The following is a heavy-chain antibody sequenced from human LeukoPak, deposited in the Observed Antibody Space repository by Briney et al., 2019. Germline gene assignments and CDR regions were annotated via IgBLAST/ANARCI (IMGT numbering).Heavy chain of an antibody. D-gene: IGHD5-24*01. CDR2: ISSTSSYI. Sequence: GGSLRLSYAASGFNFSDYRMIWVRQAPGKGLEWVSCISSTSSYIYYADSLKGRFTISRDNAKNSVYLQMNSLRPEDTAVYFCARGQLWQTGWFDPWGQGTLVTVSS. CDR1: GFNFSDYR. V-gene: IGHV3-21*01. J-gene: IGHJ5*02. CDR3: ARGQLWQTGWFDP.